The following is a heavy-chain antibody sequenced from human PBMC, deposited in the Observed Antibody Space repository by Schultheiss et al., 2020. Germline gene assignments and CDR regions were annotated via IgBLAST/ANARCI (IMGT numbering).Heavy chain of an antibody. J-gene: IGHJ4*02. Sequence: GGSLRLSCAASGFTFSSYGMHWVRQAPGKGLEWVAVIWYDGSNKYYADSVKGRFTISRDNSKNTLYLQMNSLRAEDTAVYYCAREIAAVHRLDYWGQGTLVTVSS. V-gene: IGHV3-33*01. D-gene: IGHD6-13*01. CDR1: GFTFSSYG. CDR3: AREIAAVHRLDY. CDR2: IWYDGSNK.